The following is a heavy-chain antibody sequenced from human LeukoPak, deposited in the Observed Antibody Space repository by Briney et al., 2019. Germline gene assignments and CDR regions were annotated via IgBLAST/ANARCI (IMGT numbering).Heavy chain of an antibody. CDR2: ISYDGSNK. Sequence: GGSLRLSCAASGFTFRSYWMFWVRQAPGKGLEWVAVISYDGSNKYYADSVKGRFTISRDNSKNTLYLQMNSLRAEDTAVYYCARDIRDIVVVVAARYYYYGMDVWGKGTTVTVSS. CDR1: GFTFRSYW. CDR3: ARDIRDIVVVVAARYYYYGMDV. D-gene: IGHD2-15*01. J-gene: IGHJ6*04. V-gene: IGHV3-30*03.